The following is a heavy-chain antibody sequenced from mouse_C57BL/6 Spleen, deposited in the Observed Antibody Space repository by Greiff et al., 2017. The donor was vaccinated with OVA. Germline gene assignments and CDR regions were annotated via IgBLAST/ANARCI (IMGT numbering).Heavy chain of an antibody. D-gene: IGHD1-1*01. CDR1: GFTFSSYT. J-gene: IGHJ4*01. CDR3: ARLGYYYGSSYYAMDY. V-gene: IGHV5-9*01. CDR2: ISGGGGNT. Sequence: EVKLMESGGGLVKPGGSLKLSCAASGFTFSSYTMSWVRQTPEKRLEWVATISGGGGNTYYPDSVKGRFTIFRDNAKNTLYLQMSSLRSEDTALYYCARLGYYYGSSYYAMDYWGQGTSVTVSS.